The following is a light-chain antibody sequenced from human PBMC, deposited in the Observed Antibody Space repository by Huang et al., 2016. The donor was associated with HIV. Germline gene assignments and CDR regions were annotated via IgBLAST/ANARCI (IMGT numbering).Light chain of an antibody. CDR1: QGIKNY. V-gene: IGKV1-16*01. Sequence: DIQMTQSPSSLSASVGDRVTITCRARQGIKNYVAWIQQKPGKAPRSLIHRVSALHSGVPSRFSGSGSGLHFTLTINNLQPEDFAFYYCQQYYTYPYTFGQATKVEI. J-gene: IGKJ2*01. CDR2: RVS. CDR3: QQYYTYPYT.